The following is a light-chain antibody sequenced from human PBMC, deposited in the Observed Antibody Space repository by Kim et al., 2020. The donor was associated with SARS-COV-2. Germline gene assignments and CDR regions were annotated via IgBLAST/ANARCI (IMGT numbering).Light chain of an antibody. CDR3: NSPDNNYDLL. CDR1: SLRTYY. J-gene: IGLJ2*01. Sequence: SSELTQDPAVSVALGQTVRITCQGDSLRTYYTTWFQQKPGQAPIVVFYGKNNRPSGIPDRFSGSSLGNTASLTITATQAGDDDYYYYNSPDNNYDLLLGG. V-gene: IGLV3-19*01. CDR2: GKN.